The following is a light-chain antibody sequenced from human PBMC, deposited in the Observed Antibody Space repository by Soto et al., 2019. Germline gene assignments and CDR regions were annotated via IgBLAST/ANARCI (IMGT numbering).Light chain of an antibody. CDR1: TSDVGGFDF. CDR3: SSFTSISTRV. V-gene: IGLV2-14*01. Sequence: QSALTQPASVSGSPGQSITISCTGTTSDVGGFDFVSWYQQHEGEAPKLILYAVTKRPSGVSSRFSGSKSGNTASLSISGLQPEDEADYYCSSFTSISTRVFGGGTKLTV. J-gene: IGLJ2*01. CDR2: AVT.